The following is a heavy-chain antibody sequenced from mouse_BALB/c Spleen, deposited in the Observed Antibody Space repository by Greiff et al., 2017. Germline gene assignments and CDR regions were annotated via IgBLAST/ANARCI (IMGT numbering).Heavy chain of an antibody. V-gene: IGHV1-14*01. J-gene: IGHJ1*01. CDR2: INPYNDGT. CDR3: TISGNSNWYFDV. Sequence: VQLKQSGPELVKPGASVKMSCKASGYTFTSYVMHWVKQKPGQGLEWIGYINPYNDGTNYNEKFKRKATLTVDKSSSTAYMQLSSLTSEDSAVYYCTISGNSNWYFDVWGAGTTVTVSS. D-gene: IGHD2-1*01. CDR1: GYTFTSYV.